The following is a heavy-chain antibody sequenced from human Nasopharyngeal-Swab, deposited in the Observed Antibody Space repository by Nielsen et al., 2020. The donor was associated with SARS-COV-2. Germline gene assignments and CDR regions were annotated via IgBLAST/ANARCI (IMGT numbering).Heavy chain of an antibody. J-gene: IGHJ4*02. Sequence: WVRQAPGQGLEWMGRINPNSGGTNYAQKFQGRVTMTRDTSISTAYMELSRLRSDDTAVYHCARESPHDYVWGSYRYTLSFDYWGQGTLVTVSS. D-gene: IGHD3-16*02. V-gene: IGHV1-2*06. CDR3: ARESPHDYVWGSYRYTLSFDY. CDR2: INPNSGGT.